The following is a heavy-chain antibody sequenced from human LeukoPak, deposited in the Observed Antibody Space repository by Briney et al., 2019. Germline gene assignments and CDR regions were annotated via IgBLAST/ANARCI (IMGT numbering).Heavy chain of an antibody. CDR3: ARDVWRWLHSDAFDI. V-gene: IGHV4-34*01. CDR2: FNHNWGA. D-gene: IGHD5-24*01. CDR1: SGSFSGYY. J-gene: IGHJ3*02. Sequence: SETLSLTCAVYSGSFSGYYWTWFRQPPGKGLEWIGEFNHNWGAKYNPSLKSRVTISVDTSKNQFSLKLSSVTAADTAVYYCARDVWRWLHSDAFDIWGQGTMVTVSS.